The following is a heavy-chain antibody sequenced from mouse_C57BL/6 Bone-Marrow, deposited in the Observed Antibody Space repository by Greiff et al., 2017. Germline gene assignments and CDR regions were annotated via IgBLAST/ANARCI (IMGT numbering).Heavy chain of an antibody. J-gene: IGHJ3*01. CDR3: ARGSLGQGFAY. CDR1: GYAFSSYW. Sequence: QVQLQQSGAELVKPGASVKISCKASGYAFSSYWMNWVKQRPGKGLEWIGQFYPGDGDTNYNGKFKGKATLTADKSSSTAYMQLSSLTSEDSAVYFCARGSLGQGFAYWGQGTLVTVSA. D-gene: IGHD3-3*01. CDR2: FYPGDGDT. V-gene: IGHV1-80*01.